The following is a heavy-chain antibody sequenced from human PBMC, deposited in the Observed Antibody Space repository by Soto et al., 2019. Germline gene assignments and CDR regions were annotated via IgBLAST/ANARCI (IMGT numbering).Heavy chain of an antibody. CDR3: ASSPIYYDFWSGYPYYFDY. CDR2: IYYSGST. V-gene: IGHV4-59*01. Sequence: SETLSLTCTVSGGSISSYYWSWIRQPPGKGLEWIGYIYYSGSTNYNPSLKSRVTISVDTSKNQFSLKLSSVTAADTAVYYCASSPIYYDFWSGYPYYFDYWGQGTLVTVSS. J-gene: IGHJ4*02. D-gene: IGHD3-3*01. CDR1: GGSISSYY.